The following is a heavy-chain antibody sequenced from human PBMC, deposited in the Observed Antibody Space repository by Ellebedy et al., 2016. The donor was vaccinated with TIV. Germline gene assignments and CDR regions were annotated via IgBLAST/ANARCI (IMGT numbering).Heavy chain of an antibody. D-gene: IGHD3-16*01. CDR3: AVRSDWDFGCY. J-gene: IGHJ4*02. V-gene: IGHV3-64D*09. Sequence: GESLKISCSGSGFTFSTYAMHWVRQAPGKGLEYVSAISGNGGSTYYADSVKGRFTISRDNSQNSLYLQMSSLRAEDTAVYYCAVRSDWDFGCYWGQGTLVTVSS. CDR2: ISGNGGST. CDR1: GFTFSTYA.